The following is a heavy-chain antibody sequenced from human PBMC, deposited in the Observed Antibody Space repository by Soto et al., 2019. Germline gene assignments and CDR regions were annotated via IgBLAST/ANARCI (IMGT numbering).Heavy chain of an antibody. CDR1: GGSISSGDYY. CDR2: IYYSGST. D-gene: IGHD6-6*01. J-gene: IGHJ4*02. V-gene: IGHV4-30-4*01. CDR3: ARHQGLAYYFDY. Sequence: SETLSLTCTVSGGSISSGDYYWSWIRQPPGKGLEWIGYIYYSGSTYYNPSLKSRVTISVDTSKNQFSLKLSSVTAADTAVYYCARHQGLAYYFDYWGQGTLVTVSS.